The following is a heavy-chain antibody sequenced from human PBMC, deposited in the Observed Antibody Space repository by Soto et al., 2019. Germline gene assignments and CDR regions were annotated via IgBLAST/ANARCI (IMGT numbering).Heavy chain of an antibody. D-gene: IGHD3-10*01. CDR1: GGSISSGGYY. V-gene: IGHV4-31*02. CDR2: IYYSGST. Sequence: NPSETLSLTXTVSGGSISSGGYYWSWIRQHPGKGLEWIGYIYYSGSTYYNPSLKSRVTISVDTSKNQFSLKLSSVTAADTAVYYCASGVGSSGSHRLLNWFDPWGQGTLVTVSS. CDR3: ASGVGSSGSHRLLNWFDP. J-gene: IGHJ5*02.